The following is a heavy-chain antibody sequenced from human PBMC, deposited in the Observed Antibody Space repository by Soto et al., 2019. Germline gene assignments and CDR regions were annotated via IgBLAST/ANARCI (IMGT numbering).Heavy chain of an antibody. CDR3: VTSGVGVVRLDN. CDR1: GLSLSNNY. CDR2: IGSKLDGGT. Sequence: EVQLVESGGGLVKPGGSLRLSCAASGLSLSNNYMDWVRRAPGKGLEWVGRIGSKLDGGTDYAAPAKGRFTISRDDSKNTLYLHLDSLKSEDAGVYYRVTSGVGVVRLDNWGQGTLVTVSS. V-gene: IGHV3-15*07. D-gene: IGHD1-26*01. J-gene: IGHJ4*02.